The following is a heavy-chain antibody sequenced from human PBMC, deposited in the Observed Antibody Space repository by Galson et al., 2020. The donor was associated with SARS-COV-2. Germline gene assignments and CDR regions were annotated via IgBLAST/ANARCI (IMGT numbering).Heavy chain of an antibody. CDR1: GFTFSSYT. D-gene: IGHD6-13*01. Sequence: GGSLRLSCAASGFTFSSYTMNWVRQAPGKGLEWVSSITTSSTYINYADSVKGRFTISRDNAKNSLYLQMNSLRAGDTAVYFCARTGTPHYYYSYYMYVWGKGTTVTVSS. J-gene: IGHJ6*03. V-gene: IGHV3-21*01. CDR2: ITTSSTYI. CDR3: ARTGTPHYYYSYYMYV.